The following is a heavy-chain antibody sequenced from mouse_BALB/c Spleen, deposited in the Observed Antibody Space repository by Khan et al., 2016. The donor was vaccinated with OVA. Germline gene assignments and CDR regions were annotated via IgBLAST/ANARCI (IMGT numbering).Heavy chain of an antibody. Sequence: QVQLKQSGPGLVAPSQSLSITCTVSGFSLTSYGVHWVRQPPGKGLEWLGVIWVGGSTNYNSAPMSRLSISKDNSKSQVFLQMNSLQTDVTAMYYCARYSDDSYYTGDYWGQGTSVTVST. CDR3: ARYSDDSYYTGDY. CDR2: IWVGGST. CDR1: GFSLTSYG. J-gene: IGHJ4*01. D-gene: IGHD2-4*01. V-gene: IGHV2-9*02.